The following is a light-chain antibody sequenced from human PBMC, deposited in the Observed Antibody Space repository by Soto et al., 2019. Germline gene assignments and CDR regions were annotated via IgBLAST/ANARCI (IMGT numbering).Light chain of an antibody. CDR3: QQYESSPLT. V-gene: IGKV3-20*01. CDR2: RAS. Sequence: EIVLTQSPDTLSLSPGERATLSCRASQSVSSALLAWYQQKPSQAPRLLIYRASTRATGIPDRFTGSGSGTDFTLTISRLEPEDFAVYYCQQYESSPLTFGGGTKVESK. CDR1: QSVSSAL. J-gene: IGKJ4*01.